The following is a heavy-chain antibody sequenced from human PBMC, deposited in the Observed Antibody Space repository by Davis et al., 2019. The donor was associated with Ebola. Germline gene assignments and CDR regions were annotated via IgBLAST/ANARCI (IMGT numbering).Heavy chain of an antibody. CDR3: ARATYGDCFDY. CDR2: IYYSGST. CDR1: GGSISSYY. Sequence: SETLSLTCTVSGGSISSYYWSWIRQPPGKGLEWIGYIYYSGSTNYNPSLKSRVTISVDTSKNQFPLKLSSVTAADTAVYYWARATYGDCFDYWGQGTLVTVSS. J-gene: IGHJ4*02. D-gene: IGHD4-17*01. V-gene: IGHV4-59*01.